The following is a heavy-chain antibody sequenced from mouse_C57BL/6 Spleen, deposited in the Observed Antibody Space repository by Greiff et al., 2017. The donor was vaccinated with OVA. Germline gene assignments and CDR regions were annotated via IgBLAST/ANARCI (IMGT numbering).Heavy chain of an antibody. D-gene: IGHD1-1*01. CDR3: ARRGGSRTRDYFDY. Sequence: VKLQQSGPEGGKPGASVKISCKASGYSFTDYNMNWVKQSNGKSLEWIGVINPNYGTTSYNQKFKGKATLTVDQSSSTAYMQLNSLTSEDSAVYYCARRGGSRTRDYFDYWGQGTTLTVSS. CDR2: INPNYGTT. CDR1: GYSFTDYN. V-gene: IGHV1-39*01. J-gene: IGHJ2*01.